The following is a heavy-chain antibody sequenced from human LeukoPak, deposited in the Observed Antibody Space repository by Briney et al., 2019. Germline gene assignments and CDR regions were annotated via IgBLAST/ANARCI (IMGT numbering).Heavy chain of an antibody. J-gene: IGHJ6*03. CDR1: GYTFTSYD. V-gene: IGHV1-8*01. CDR3: ARGRVGRYDFWSGYYSYMDV. Sequence: ASVTVSCKASGYTFTSYDINWVRQAPGQGLEWMGWMNPNRGNTDYAQTFQGRVTMTRNTSISTAYMELSSLRSEDTAVYYCARGRVGRYDFWSGYYSYMDVWGKGTTVTVSS. CDR2: MNPNRGNT. D-gene: IGHD3-3*01.